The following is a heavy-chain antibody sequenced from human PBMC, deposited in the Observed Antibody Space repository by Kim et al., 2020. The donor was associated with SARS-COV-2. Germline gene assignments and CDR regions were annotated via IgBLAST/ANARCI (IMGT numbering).Heavy chain of an antibody. J-gene: IGHJ4*02. CDR3: ARGAGSKKRYYFDY. D-gene: IGHD3-10*01. V-gene: IGHV4-59*01. Sequence: SETLSLICTVSGGSISSYYWSWIRQPPGKGLEWIGYIYYSGSTNYNPSLKSRVTISVDTSKNQFSLKLSSVTAADTAVYYCARGAGSKKRYYFDYWGQGT. CDR2: IYYSGST. CDR1: GGSISSYY.